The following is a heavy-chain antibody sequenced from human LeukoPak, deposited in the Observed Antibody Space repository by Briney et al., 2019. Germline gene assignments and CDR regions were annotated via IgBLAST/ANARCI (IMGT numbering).Heavy chain of an antibody. J-gene: IGHJ4*02. CDR2: IYYSGST. Sequence: SQTLSLTCTVSGGSISSGGYYWSWIRQHPGKGLEWIGYIYYSGSTYYNPSLKSRVTISVDTSKNQFSLKLSSVTAADTAVYYCARNGYYDFWSGPSTYYFDYWGQGTLVTVSS. CDR1: GGSISSGGYY. CDR3: ARNGYYDFWSGPSTYYFDY. V-gene: IGHV4-31*03. D-gene: IGHD3-3*01.